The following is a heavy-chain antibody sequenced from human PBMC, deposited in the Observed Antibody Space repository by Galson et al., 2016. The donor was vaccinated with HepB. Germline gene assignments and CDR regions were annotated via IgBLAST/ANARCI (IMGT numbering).Heavy chain of an antibody. V-gene: IGHV3-23*01. CDR2: ISGKGDST. CDR1: GFTFSNFA. D-gene: IGHD3-10*01. J-gene: IGHJ6*04. Sequence: SCAASGFTFSNFAMTWVRQAPGKGLEWISGISGKGDSTYYADSVKGRFTVSRDNSKNTLHLHMNSLRVDDTAVYYCANLGSGSFRWYFYGMEVWGKGTTVTVPS. CDR3: ANLGSGSFRWYFYGMEV.